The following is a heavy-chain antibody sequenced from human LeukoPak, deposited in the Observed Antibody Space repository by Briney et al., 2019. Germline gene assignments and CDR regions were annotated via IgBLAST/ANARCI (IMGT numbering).Heavy chain of an antibody. CDR2: IYYSGST. D-gene: IGHD1-26*01. CDR3: ARAGVGADHFDY. Sequence: SETLSLTCAVSGGSISSYYWSWIRQPPGKGLEWIGYIYYSGSTNYNPSLKSRVTISVDTSKNQFSLKLSSVTAADTAVYYCARAGVGADHFDYWGQGTLVTVSS. CDR1: GGSISSYY. J-gene: IGHJ4*02. V-gene: IGHV4-59*01.